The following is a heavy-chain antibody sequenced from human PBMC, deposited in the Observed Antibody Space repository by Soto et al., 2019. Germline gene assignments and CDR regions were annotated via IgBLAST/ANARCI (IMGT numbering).Heavy chain of an antibody. D-gene: IGHD3-9*01. J-gene: IGHJ5*02. CDR3: ARGATVLGLFSHFCLDP. CDR1: GGSISSGDYS. CDR2: IYNSGIT. Sequence: SETLSLTCTVSGGSISSGDYSWSWVRQSPGKGLEWIGHIYNSGITYYNPSLKSRVVISIDTSRNQFSLRLNSLTAADRAVYFFARGATVLGLFSHFCLDPWGRETGITVPS. V-gene: IGHV4-30-4*01.